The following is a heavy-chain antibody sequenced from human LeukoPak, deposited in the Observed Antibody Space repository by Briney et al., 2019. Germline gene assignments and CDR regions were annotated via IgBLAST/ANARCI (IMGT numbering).Heavy chain of an antibody. CDR3: ARTPGTYGDYDPDY. Sequence: ASVKVSCKASGGTFSSYAISWVRQAPGQGLEWMGGIIPIFGTANYAQKFQGRVTITTDESTSTAYMELSSLRSGDTAVYYCARTPGTYGDYDPDYWGQGTLVTVSS. CDR2: IIPIFGTA. V-gene: IGHV1-69*05. J-gene: IGHJ4*02. D-gene: IGHD4-17*01. CDR1: GGTFSSYA.